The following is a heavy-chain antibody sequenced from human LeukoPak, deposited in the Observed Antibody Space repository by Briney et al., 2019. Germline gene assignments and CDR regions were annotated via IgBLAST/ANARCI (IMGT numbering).Heavy chain of an antibody. J-gene: IGHJ4*02. Sequence: GASVTVSCKASGYTFTGYYMHWVRQAPGQGLEWMGWINPNSGGTNYAQKFQGRVTMTRDTSISTAYMELSRPRSDDTAVYYCASAGFGELLGSPFDYWGQGTLVTVSS. CDR3: ASAGFGELLGSPFDY. CDR2: INPNSGGT. V-gene: IGHV1-2*02. CDR1: GYTFTGYY. D-gene: IGHD3-10*01.